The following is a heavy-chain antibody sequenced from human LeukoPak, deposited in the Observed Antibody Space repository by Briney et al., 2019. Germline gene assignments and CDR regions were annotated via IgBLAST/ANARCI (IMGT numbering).Heavy chain of an antibody. V-gene: IGHV3-48*03. CDR1: GFIFSSYD. J-gene: IGHJ4*03. Sequence: GGSLRLSCAASGFIFSSYDVNWVRQAPGKGLEGVSYISSSGRTIYYADSVEGRFTISRDNAKNSLYLQMNSLRAEDTAVYYCAREGDFWSGPSGYFDNWGQGTLVTVSS. CDR3: AREGDFWSGPSGYFDN. CDR2: ISSSGRTI. D-gene: IGHD3-3*01.